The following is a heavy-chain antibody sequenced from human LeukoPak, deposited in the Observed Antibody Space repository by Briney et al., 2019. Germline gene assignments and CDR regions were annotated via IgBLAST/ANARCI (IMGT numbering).Heavy chain of an antibody. CDR1: GGTFSSYA. D-gene: IGHD3-16*01. Sequence: SVKVSCKASGGTFSSYAISWVRQAPGQGLEWMGRIIPIFGIANYAQKFQGRVTITADKSTSTAYMELSSLRSEDTAVYYCARSGLRLGEGTDYWGQGTLVTVSS. CDR3: ARSGLRLGEGTDY. CDR2: IIPIFGIA. J-gene: IGHJ4*02. V-gene: IGHV1-69*04.